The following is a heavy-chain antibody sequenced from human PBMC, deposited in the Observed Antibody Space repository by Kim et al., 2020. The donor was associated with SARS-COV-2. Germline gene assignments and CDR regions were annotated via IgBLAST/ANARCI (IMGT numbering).Heavy chain of an antibody. D-gene: IGHD2-15*01. Sequence: QKFQGRVTMPEDTSTDTAYMELSSLRSEDTAVYYCATWTVVPWAMNAFDIWGQGTMVTVSS. V-gene: IGHV1-24*01. J-gene: IGHJ3*02. CDR3: ATWTVVPWAMNAFDI.